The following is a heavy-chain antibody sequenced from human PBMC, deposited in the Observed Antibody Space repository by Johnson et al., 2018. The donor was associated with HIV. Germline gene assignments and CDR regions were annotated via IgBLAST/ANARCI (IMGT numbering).Heavy chain of an antibody. J-gene: IGHJ3*02. CDR1: GFPLSNYE. CDR3: AKERAYIRTFDI. Sequence: VQLVESGGGLAQPGGSLRLSCAASGFPLSNYEMNWVRQAPGKGLEWVSYISSSRSTIYYADSVKGRFTISRDNAKNSLYLQMNSLRAEDTAVYYCAKERAYIRTFDIWGQGTLVTVSS. D-gene: IGHD5-18*01. CDR2: ISSSRSTI. V-gene: IGHV3-48*03.